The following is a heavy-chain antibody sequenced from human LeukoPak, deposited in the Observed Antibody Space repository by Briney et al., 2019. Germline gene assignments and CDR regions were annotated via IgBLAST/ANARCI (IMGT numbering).Heavy chain of an antibody. Sequence: PGGSLRLSCAASGFTFDDYDMHWVRQAPGKGLEWVSGISWNSGSIGYADSVKGRFTISRDNAKNSLYLQMNSLRAEDTALYYCAKGLGRLGELSLNFDYWGQGTLVTVSS. V-gene: IGHV3-9*01. CDR2: ISWNSGSI. CDR3: AKGLGRLGELSLNFDY. D-gene: IGHD3-16*02. CDR1: GFTFDDYD. J-gene: IGHJ4*02.